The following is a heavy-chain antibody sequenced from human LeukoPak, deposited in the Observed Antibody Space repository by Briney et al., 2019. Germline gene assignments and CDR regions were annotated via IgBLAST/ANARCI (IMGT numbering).Heavy chain of an antibody. CDR2: IRSDGNQK. CDR1: GFTFSSFG. V-gene: IGHV3-30*02. D-gene: IGHD2-15*01. J-gene: IGHJ4*02. CDR3: AKEVGYCSGGACAEHFDH. Sequence: GGSLRLSCAASGFTFSSFGIHWVRQAPGKGLEWVTFIRSDGNQKDYVDSVKDRFTISRDNSKNTLYLQMSSLRAEDTAVYYCAKEVGYCSGGACAEHFDHWGQGTLVTVSS.